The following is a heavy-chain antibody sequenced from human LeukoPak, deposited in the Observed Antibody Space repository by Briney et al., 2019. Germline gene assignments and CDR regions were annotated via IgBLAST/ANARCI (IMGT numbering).Heavy chain of an antibody. CDR2: ISSSGTPI. D-gene: IGHD2-21*01. CDR3: AREKTACGGDCYDS. Sequence: GGSLRLSCAASGFTFSNEMNRVRQAPGKGLEWVPYISSSGTPIHYADSVKGRFTISRDNAKNSLFLQMNSLRAEDTAVYYCAREKTACGGDCYDSWGQGTLVTISS. J-gene: IGHJ4*02. CDR1: GFTFSNE. V-gene: IGHV3-48*03.